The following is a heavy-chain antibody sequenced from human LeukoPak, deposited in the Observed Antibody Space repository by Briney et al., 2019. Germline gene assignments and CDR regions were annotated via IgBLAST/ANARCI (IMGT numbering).Heavy chain of an antibody. CDR2: IYYSGST. Sequence: PSETLSLTYTVSGGSISSSSYYWGWIRQPPGKGLEWIGTIYYSGSTYYNPSLKSRVTISLDTSKNQFSLKLSSVTAADTAVYYCAREPATYGSSGYFDYWGQGTLVTVSS. D-gene: IGHD3-22*01. CDR3: AREPATYGSSGYFDY. V-gene: IGHV4-39*07. J-gene: IGHJ4*02. CDR1: GGSISSSSYY.